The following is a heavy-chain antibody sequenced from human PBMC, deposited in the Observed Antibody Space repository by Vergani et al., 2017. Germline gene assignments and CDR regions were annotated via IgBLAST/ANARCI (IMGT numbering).Heavy chain of an antibody. Sequence: QVQLQESGPGLVKPSETLSLTCAVSGDFISSGYYWGWIRQPPGKGLEWIGSIYHSGSTYYNPSLKSRVTISVDTSKNQFSLKLSSVAAADTAVYYCARLHSGSFFFDYWGQGALVTVAS. CDR3: ARLHSGSFFFDY. V-gene: IGHV4-38-2*01. CDR1: GDFISSGYY. D-gene: IGHD1-26*01. CDR2: IYHSGST. J-gene: IGHJ4*02.